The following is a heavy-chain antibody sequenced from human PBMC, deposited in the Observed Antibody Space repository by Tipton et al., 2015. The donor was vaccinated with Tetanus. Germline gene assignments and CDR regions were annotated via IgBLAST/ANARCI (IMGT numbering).Heavy chain of an antibody. D-gene: IGHD3-9*01. V-gene: IGHV4-39*02. Sequence: TLSLTCSLSGGSISNSEYHWAWIRQPPGKGLEWIGSVFDSGTSYYNPSLKSRVTISVDTSKNHFSLRLSSVTAAETAVYYCARRGGDFLTGYYDSWGQGTLVTVSS. CDR2: VFDSGTS. J-gene: IGHJ4*02. CDR1: GGSISNSEYH. CDR3: ARRGGDFLTGYYDS.